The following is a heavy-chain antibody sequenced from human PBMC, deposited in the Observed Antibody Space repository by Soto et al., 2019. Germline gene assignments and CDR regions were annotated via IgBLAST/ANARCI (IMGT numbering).Heavy chain of an antibody. V-gene: IGHV3-23*01. CDR1: GFTFSSYA. CDR2: ISGSGGST. J-gene: IGHJ6*02. Sequence: GSLLLSCSASGFTFSSYAMSWVRQAPGKGLEWVSAISGSGGSTYYADSVKGRFTISRDNSKNKLYLQMNSLRAEDTAVYYCAKVDQLLYCADVWGQGTTVTVSS. CDR3: AKVDQLLYCADV. D-gene: IGHD2-2*02.